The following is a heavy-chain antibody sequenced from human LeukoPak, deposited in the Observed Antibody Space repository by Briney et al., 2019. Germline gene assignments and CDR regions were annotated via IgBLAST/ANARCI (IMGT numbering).Heavy chain of an antibody. CDR2: IKPSGSEK. Sequence: GGSLRLSCEGSGFTFSKYWMTWVRQAPEKGLEWVANIKPSGSEKHYADSVEGRFTLSGDNAKNSLYLQMNSLRAEDTAVYYCARDLDTYVVLTAYDTFDVWGQGTMVTVSS. CDR1: GFTFSKYW. D-gene: IGHD2-21*02. CDR3: ARDLDTYVVLTAYDTFDV. J-gene: IGHJ3*01. V-gene: IGHV3-7*01.